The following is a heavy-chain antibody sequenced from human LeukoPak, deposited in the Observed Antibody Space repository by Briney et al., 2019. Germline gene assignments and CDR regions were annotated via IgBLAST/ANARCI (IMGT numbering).Heavy chain of an antibody. CDR2: IIPMSETP. Sequence: ASVKVSCKASGGTFSINAITWVRQAPGQVLEWMGGIIPMSETPKYTQKFQGRVTIATDESTNTAYMELSSLRSEDTAVYYCARDKNSGECVSNSCYGVWPLDIWGQGTMVTVSS. J-gene: IGHJ3*02. D-gene: IGHD2-2*01. CDR3: ARDKNSGECVSNSCYGVWPLDI. CDR1: GGTFSINA. V-gene: IGHV1-69*05.